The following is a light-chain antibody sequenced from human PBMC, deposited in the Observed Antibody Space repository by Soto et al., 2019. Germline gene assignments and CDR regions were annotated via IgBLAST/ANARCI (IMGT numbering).Light chain of an antibody. V-gene: IGLV2-14*01. CDR1: SSDVGGSNF. CDR3: SSYTSSSTLV. CDR2: EVS. Sequence: QSALTQPPSASGSPGQSVTISCTGTSSDVGGSNFVSWYQQHPGKAPKLMIYEVSNRPSGVSSRFSGSKSGSTASLTISGLQAEDEADYYCSSYTSSSTLVFGGGTKVTVL. J-gene: IGLJ2*01.